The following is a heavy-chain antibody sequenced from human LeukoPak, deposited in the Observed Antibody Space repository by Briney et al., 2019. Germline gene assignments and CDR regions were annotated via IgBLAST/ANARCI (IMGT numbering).Heavy chain of an antibody. CDR2: ISGSGGST. Sequence: PGGSLRLSCAASGFTFSSYAMSWVRQAPGKGLEWVSAISGSGGSTYYADSVKGRFTISRDNSKNTLYLQMNSLRDEDTAVYYCAKDEAGATSPYYFDYWGQGTLVTVSS. J-gene: IGHJ4*02. CDR3: AKDEAGATSPYYFDY. D-gene: IGHD1-26*01. CDR1: GFTFSSYA. V-gene: IGHV3-23*01.